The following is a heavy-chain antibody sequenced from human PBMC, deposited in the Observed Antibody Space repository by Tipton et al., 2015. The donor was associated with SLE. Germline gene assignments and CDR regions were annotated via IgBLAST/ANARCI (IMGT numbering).Heavy chain of an antibody. CDR3: ARDYYGSGFDAFDI. Sequence: TLSLTCTVSGGSISSSSYYWGWIRQPPGKGLEWIGSIYYSGSTYYNPSLKSRVTISVDTSKNQFSLKLSSVTAADTAVYYCARDYYGSGFDAFDIWDQGTMVTVSS. J-gene: IGHJ3*02. D-gene: IGHD3-10*01. V-gene: IGHV4-39*07. CDR2: IYYSGST. CDR1: GGSISSSSYY.